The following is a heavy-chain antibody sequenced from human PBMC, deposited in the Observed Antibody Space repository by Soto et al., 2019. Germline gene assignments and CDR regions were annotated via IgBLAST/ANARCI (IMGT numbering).Heavy chain of an antibody. CDR1: GFTFSSYA. Sequence: EVQLLESGGGLVQPGGSLRLSCAASGFTFSSYAMSWVRQAPGKGLEWVSAISGSGGSTYYADSVKGRFTISRDNSKNTLYLQMNSLRAEDTAVYYCKSIAVAGLEKNWFDPWGQETLVTVSS. CDR3: KSIAVAGLEKNWFDP. V-gene: IGHV3-23*01. D-gene: IGHD6-19*01. CDR2: ISGSGGST. J-gene: IGHJ5*02.